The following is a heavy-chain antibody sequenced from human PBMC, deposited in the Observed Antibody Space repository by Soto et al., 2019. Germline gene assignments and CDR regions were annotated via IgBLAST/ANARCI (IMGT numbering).Heavy chain of an antibody. J-gene: IGHJ3*02. CDR1: GFDFGAYA. V-gene: IGHV3-23*01. CDR3: ATGYRGFPSGSILPAFDI. CDR2: ISATFGGT. Sequence: GGSLRLSCVASGFDFGAYALNWVRQRPGKGLEWVSTISATFGGTYYANSVRGRFTISRVISKNTVFLRMTSLRAADTAVCYCATGYRGFPSGSILPAFDIWGQGTMVTVS. D-gene: IGHD3-16*02.